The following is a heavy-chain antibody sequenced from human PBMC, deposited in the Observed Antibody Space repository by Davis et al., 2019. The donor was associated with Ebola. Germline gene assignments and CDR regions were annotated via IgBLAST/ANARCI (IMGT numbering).Heavy chain of an antibody. D-gene: IGHD2-8*02. Sequence: MPSETLSLTCAVYGGSFSVYYWSWIRPPPGKGLEWIGEINHSGGTNYSPSLKSRVTVSVDTSKNHFSLKLSSVTAADTAVYYCARGWSLRDYYAMDVWGQGTTVTVSS. J-gene: IGHJ6*02. CDR3: ARGWSLRDYYAMDV. CDR2: INHSGGT. V-gene: IGHV4-34*01. CDR1: GGSFSVYY.